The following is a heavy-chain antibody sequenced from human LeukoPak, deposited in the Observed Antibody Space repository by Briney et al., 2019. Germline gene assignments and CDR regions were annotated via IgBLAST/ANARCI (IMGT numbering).Heavy chain of an antibody. V-gene: IGHV1-2*02. CDR2: INPNNGGT. CDR1: GYIFTGYY. Sequence: ASVKVSCKPSGYIFTGYYIHWVRQAPGQGLEWMGWINPNNGGTSYAQKFQGRVTMTRDTSISTAYMEPSRLRSDDTAVFYCARRASGFITKFDSWGQGTLVTVSS. D-gene: IGHD3-16*02. CDR3: ARRASGFITKFDS. J-gene: IGHJ5*01.